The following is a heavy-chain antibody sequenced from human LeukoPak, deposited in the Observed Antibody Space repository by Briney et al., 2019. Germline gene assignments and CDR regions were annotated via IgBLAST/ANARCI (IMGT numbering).Heavy chain of an antibody. V-gene: IGHV3-15*01. CDR1: GFTSSKAW. CDR3: TTAFLYSSGWPYFYL. Sequence: GGSLRLSCAASGFTSSKAWMHWVRQAPGKGLEWVGRIKSKTDGGTTDYAAPVKGRFTISRDDSKNTLDLQMNSLETEDTAVYYCTTAFLYSSGWPYFYLWGRGTLVTVSS. J-gene: IGHJ2*01. D-gene: IGHD6-25*01. CDR2: IKSKTDGGTT.